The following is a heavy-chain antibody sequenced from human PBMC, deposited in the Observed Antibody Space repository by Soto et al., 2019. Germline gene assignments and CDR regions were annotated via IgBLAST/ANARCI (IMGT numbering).Heavy chain of an antibody. CDR1: GFTFSSYA. J-gene: IGHJ6*02. Sequence: GGSLRLSCAASGFTFSSYAMHWVRQAPGKGLEWVAVISYDGSNKYYADSVKGRFTISRDNSKNTLYLQMNSLRAEDTAVYYCAREKFGLWFGGLALMDVWGQGTTVTVSS. CDR3: AREKFGLWFGGLALMDV. V-gene: IGHV3-30-3*01. D-gene: IGHD3-10*01. CDR2: ISYDGSNK.